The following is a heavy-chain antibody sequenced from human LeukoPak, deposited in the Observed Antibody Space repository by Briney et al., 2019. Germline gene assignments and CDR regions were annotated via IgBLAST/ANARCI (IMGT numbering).Heavy chain of an antibody. Sequence: GGSLRLSCAASGFTFSSYWMSWVRQAPGKGLELVANIKQDGSEKYYVDSVKGRFTISRDNAKNSLYLQMNSLRAEDTAVYYCARDSSSGEFDYWGQGTLVTVSS. CDR3: ARDSSSGEFDY. J-gene: IGHJ4*02. D-gene: IGHD3-22*01. CDR1: GFTFSSYW. V-gene: IGHV3-7*01. CDR2: IKQDGSEK.